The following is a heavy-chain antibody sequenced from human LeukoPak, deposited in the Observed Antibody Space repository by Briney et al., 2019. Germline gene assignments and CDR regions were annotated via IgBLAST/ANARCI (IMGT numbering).Heavy chain of an antibody. J-gene: IGHJ4*02. CDR2: IYYSGST. V-gene: IGHV4-39*01. CDR1: GGFISSSSYY. Sequence: SETLSLTCTVSGGFISSSSYYWGWIRQPPGKGLEWIGSIYYSGSTYYNPSLKSRVTMSVDTSKNQFSLKLSSVTAADTAVYYCARIDSSGYSTRFDYWGQGTLVTVSS. CDR3: ARIDSSGYSTRFDY. D-gene: IGHD3-22*01.